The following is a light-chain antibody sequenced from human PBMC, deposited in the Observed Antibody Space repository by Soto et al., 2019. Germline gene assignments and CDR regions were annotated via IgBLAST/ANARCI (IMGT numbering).Light chain of an antibody. CDR2: GAS. CDR1: QSVSIN. V-gene: IGKV3-15*01. CDR3: QQYNNWPPVT. Sequence: ETVLTQSPATLSVSPGEGATLSCRASQSVSINVAWYQQIPGQAPRLLIYGASTRATGIPARFSGSGSGTEFTLTISSLPSEDFAVYYCQQYNNWPPVTFGPGTKVDIK. J-gene: IGKJ3*01.